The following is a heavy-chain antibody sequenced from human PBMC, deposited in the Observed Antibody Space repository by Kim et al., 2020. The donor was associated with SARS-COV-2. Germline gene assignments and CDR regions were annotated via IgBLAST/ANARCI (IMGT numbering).Heavy chain of an antibody. CDR1: GFTFSSYA. Sequence: GGSLRLSCAASGFTFSSYAMSWVRQAPGKGLEWVSAISGSGGSTYYADSVKGRFTISRDNSKNTLYLQMNSLRAEDTAVYYCAKDPDDSSGYLRNFDYWGQGTLVTVSS. CDR3: AKDPDDSSGYLRNFDY. J-gene: IGHJ4*02. CDR2: ISGSGGST. D-gene: IGHD3-22*01. V-gene: IGHV3-23*01.